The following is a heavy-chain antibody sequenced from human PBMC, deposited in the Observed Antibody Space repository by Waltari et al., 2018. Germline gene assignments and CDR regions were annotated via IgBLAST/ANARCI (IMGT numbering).Heavy chain of an antibody. J-gene: IGHJ4*02. CDR3: ASDRYYYDSSGSGAY. CDR2: VYINGGT. V-gene: IGHV4-61*02. Sequence: QVQLQESGPGLVKPSQTLSLTCTVSGGSISSGNYYWSWIRQPAGKGLVWIGRVYINGGTTYNPSRKSRVTISIDTSKNRFSLKLTSVTAADTAMYYCASDRYYYDSSGSGAYWGQGALVTVSS. CDR1: GGSISSGNYY. D-gene: IGHD3-22*01.